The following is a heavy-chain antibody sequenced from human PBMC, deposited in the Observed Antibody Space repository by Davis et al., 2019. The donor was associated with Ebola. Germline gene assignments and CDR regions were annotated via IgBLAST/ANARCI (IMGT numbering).Heavy chain of an antibody. J-gene: IGHJ4*02. Sequence: SETLSLTCAVSGGSISSYYWSWIRQPPGKGLEWIGYIYYSGSTNYNPSLKSRVTISADTSKKQFSLKVTSVTAADTAVYYCARMLTGKSDYWGQGTLVTVSS. V-gene: IGHV4-59*08. D-gene: IGHD7-27*01. CDR1: GGSISSYY. CDR3: ARMLTGKSDY. CDR2: IYYSGST.